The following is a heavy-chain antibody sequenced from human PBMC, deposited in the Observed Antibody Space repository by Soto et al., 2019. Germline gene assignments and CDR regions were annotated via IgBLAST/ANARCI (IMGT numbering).Heavy chain of an antibody. Sequence: QVQLVESGGGVVQPGRSLRLSCAASGFTFSSYGMHWVRQAPGKGLEWVAVISYDGSNKYYADSVKGRFTISRDNSKNTLYLQMNSLRAEDTAVYYCAKDTDTAMVFGYFELWGRGTLVTVSS. CDR3: AKDTDTAMVFGYFEL. J-gene: IGHJ2*01. V-gene: IGHV3-30*18. D-gene: IGHD5-18*01. CDR2: ISYDGSNK. CDR1: GFTFSSYG.